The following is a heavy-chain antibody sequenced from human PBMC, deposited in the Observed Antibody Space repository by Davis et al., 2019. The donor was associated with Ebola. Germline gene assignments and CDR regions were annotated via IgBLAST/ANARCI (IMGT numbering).Heavy chain of an antibody. CDR3: AKGSLYGSRSITAGMDV. V-gene: IGHV3-53*01. CDR2: IYSGGST. D-gene: IGHD4-17*01. CDR1: GFTVTSNY. Sequence: GESLKISCAASGFTVTSNYMSWVRQAPGKGLEWVSVIYSGGSTSYADSVKGRFTISRDNSKNTLYLQMNSLRAEDTAIYYCAKGSLYGSRSITAGMDVWGQGTTVTVSS. J-gene: IGHJ6*02.